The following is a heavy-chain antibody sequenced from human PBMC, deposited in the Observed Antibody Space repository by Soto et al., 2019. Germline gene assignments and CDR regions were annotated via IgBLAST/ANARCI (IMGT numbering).Heavy chain of an antibody. V-gene: IGHV5-51*01. J-gene: IGHJ4*01. CDR2: IYPADSDT. CDR3: ARRYIAAPATAFDL. Sequence: VESLTISCQGSVYRFSTSWIHWVRQLTGKGLESVGIIYPADSDTRYSPSFQGQVTISADKTISTTYLQWSSLKASDTAMYFCARRYIAAPATAFDLRGHGTPVTVSS. CDR1: VYRFSTSW. D-gene: IGHD6-13*01.